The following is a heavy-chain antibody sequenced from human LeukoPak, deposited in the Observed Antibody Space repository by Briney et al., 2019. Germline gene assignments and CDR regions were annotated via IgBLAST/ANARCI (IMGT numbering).Heavy chain of an antibody. Sequence: SETLSLTCAVYGGSFSGYYLSWIRQPRGKGLEWIGEINHSGSTNYNPSLKSRVTISVDTSKNQFSLKLSSVTAADTAVYYCASSPVKVVTPRDYWGQGTLVTVSS. CDR1: GGSFSGYY. J-gene: IGHJ4*02. CDR2: INHSGST. V-gene: IGHV4-34*01. D-gene: IGHD4-23*01. CDR3: ASSPVKVVTPRDY.